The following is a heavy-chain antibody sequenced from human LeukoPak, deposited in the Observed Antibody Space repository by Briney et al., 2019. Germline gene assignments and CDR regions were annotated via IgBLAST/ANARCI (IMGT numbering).Heavy chain of an antibody. CDR1: GGSFSGYY. V-gene: IGHV4-34*01. CDR3: ARPPWFGESYFDY. D-gene: IGHD3-10*01. CDR2: INHSGST. J-gene: IGHJ4*02. Sequence: PSETLSLTCAVYGGSFSGYYWSWIRQPPGKRLEWIGEINHSGSTNYNPSLKSRVTISVDTSKNQFSLKLSSVTAADTAVYYCARPPWFGESYFDYWGQGTLVTVSS.